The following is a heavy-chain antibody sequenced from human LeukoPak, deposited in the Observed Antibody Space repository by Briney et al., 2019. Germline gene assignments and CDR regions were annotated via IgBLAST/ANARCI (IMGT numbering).Heavy chain of an antibody. Sequence: GGSLRLSCAASGFTFGSYGMHWVRQAPGKGLEWVAVISHDGKKKFYVDFVKSRFTISRDNSENTLYLQMNSLRTEDTAMYYCVKDTAMEPYDYYYYGMDVWGQGTTVTVPS. D-gene: IGHD5-18*01. J-gene: IGHJ6*02. CDR2: ISHDGKKK. V-gene: IGHV3-30*18. CDR1: GFTFGSYG. CDR3: VKDTAMEPYDYYYYGMDV.